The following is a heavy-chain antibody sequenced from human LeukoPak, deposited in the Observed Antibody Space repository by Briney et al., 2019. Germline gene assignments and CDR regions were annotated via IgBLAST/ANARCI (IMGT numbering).Heavy chain of an antibody. D-gene: IGHD2-15*01. CDR3: ARGDNGYCNGGSCYSPRI. CDR2: VYYTGSS. CDR1: GGSINNYY. J-gene: IGHJ3*02. Sequence: ASETLSLTCTVSGGSINNYYWSWIRQPPGKGLEWIGYVYYTGSSNSNPSLKSRVTISIDTSNNQFSLKLSSVTAADTAMYYCARGDNGYCNGGSCYSPRIWGQGTMVTVSS. V-gene: IGHV4-59*01.